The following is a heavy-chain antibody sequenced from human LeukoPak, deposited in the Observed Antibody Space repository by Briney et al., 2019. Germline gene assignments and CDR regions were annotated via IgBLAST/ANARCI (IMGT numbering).Heavy chain of an antibody. CDR3: AGDRDGCTNGVCFNY. J-gene: IGHJ4*02. V-gene: IGHV4-59*01. Sequence: SETLSLTCTVSGGSISSYYWSWIRQLPGKGLEWIGYIYYSGSTNYNPSLKSRVTISVDTSKNQFSLKLSSVTAADTAVYYCAGDRDGCTNGVCFNYWGQGTLVTVSS. D-gene: IGHD2-8*01. CDR1: GGSISSYY. CDR2: IYYSGST.